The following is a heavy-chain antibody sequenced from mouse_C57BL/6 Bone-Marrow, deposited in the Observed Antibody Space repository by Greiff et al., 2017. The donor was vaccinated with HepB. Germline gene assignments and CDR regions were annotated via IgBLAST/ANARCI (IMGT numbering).Heavy chain of an antibody. J-gene: IGHJ1*03. CDR3: ARSYYYGSRRWYFDV. CDR2: IDPNSGGT. Sequence: QVQLKQSGAELVKPGASVKLSCKASGYTFTSYWMHWVKQRPGRGLEWIGRIDPNSGGTKYNEKFKSKATLTVDKPSSTAYMQLSSLTSEDSAVYYCARSYYYGSRRWYFDVWGTGTTVTVSS. CDR1: GYTFTSYW. D-gene: IGHD1-1*01. V-gene: IGHV1-72*01.